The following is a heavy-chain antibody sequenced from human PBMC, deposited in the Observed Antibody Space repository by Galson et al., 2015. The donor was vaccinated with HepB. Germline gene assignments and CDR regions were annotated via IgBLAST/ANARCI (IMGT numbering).Heavy chain of an antibody. D-gene: IGHD1-26*01. CDR1: GGSISSGGYY. Sequence: TLSLTCTVSGGSISSGGYYWSWIRQHPGKGLEWIGYIYYSGSTYYNPSLKSRVTISVDTSKNQFSLKLSSVTAADTAVYYCARGGVGATTFDYWGQGTLVTVSS. CDR3: ARGGVGATTFDY. CDR2: IYYSGST. V-gene: IGHV4-31*03. J-gene: IGHJ4*02.